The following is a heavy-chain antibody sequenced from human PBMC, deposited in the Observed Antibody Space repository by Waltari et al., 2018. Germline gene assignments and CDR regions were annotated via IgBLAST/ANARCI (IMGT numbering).Heavy chain of an antibody. D-gene: IGHD2-15*01. J-gene: IGHJ2*01. V-gene: IGHV3-7*01. CDR3: ARAPLPDCSGGSCYFRYWYFDL. CDR1: GFTFSSYW. CDR2: IKQDGSEK. Sequence: EVQLVESGGGLVQPGGSLRLSCAASGFTFSSYWKSWVLQAPGKGLEWVANIKQDGSEKYYVDSVKGRFTISRDNAKNSLYLQMNSLRAEDTAVYYCARAPLPDCSGGSCYFRYWYFDLWGRGTLVTVSS.